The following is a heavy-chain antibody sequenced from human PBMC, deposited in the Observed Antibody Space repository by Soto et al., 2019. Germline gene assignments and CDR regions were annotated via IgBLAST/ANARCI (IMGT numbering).Heavy chain of an antibody. CDR1: GDSVSSNTAA. V-gene: IGHV6-1*01. Sequence: PSQTLSLTCAIPGDSVSSNTAAWNWIRSSPSRGLEWLGRTYYRSNWRHDYAVSVKRRITVNPDTSKNHFSLQQNSVTPDDTPVYYCARGVAGTGFDLWGQGTLVTVSS. D-gene: IGHD6-19*01. CDR3: ARGVAGTGFDL. J-gene: IGHJ4*02. CDR2: TYYRSNWRH.